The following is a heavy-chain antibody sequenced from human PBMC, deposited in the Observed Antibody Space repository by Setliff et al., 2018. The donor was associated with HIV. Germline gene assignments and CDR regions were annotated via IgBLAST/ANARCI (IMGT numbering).Heavy chain of an antibody. D-gene: IGHD3-3*01. J-gene: IGHJ5*02. CDR2: ISAYNGHT. Sequence: ASVKVSCKASGYTFTSYGISWVRQAPGLGLEWMGWISAYNGHTNYAQKLHGRVTMTTDTSTSTAYMELRSLRSDDTAVYYCARGGPLEWSYYPRPNWFDPWGQGTLVTVSS. CDR1: GYTFTSYG. V-gene: IGHV1-18*01. CDR3: ARGGPLEWSYYPRPNWFDP.